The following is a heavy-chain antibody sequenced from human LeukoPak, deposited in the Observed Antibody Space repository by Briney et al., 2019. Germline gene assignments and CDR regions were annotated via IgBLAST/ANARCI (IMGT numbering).Heavy chain of an antibody. V-gene: IGHV4-31*03. CDR2: TSYGGGA. CDR1: GASVSRGGYY. D-gene: IGHD1-26*01. Sequence: SETLSLTCTVSGASVSRGGYYWSWIRQHPGKGLEWIGFTSYGGGAYYNPSLMSRITMSVDPSQNQFSMKMRDVAAADTAVYFCAAAEWENFYFDSWGQGALVAVTS. CDR3: AAAEWENFYFDS. J-gene: IGHJ4*02.